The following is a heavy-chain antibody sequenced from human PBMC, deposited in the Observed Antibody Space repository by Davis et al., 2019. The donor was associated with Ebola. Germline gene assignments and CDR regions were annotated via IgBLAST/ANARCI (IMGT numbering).Heavy chain of an antibody. V-gene: IGHV3-30-3*01. J-gene: IGHJ5*02. Sequence: GESLKISCAASGFTFSSYAMHWVRQAPGKGLEWVAVISYDGSNKYYADSVKGRFTISRDNSKNTLYLQMNSLRAEDTAVYYCARGQYDSSGSAFDPWGQGTLVTVSS. CDR3: ARGQYDSSGSAFDP. D-gene: IGHD3-22*01. CDR1: GFTFSSYA. CDR2: ISYDGSNK.